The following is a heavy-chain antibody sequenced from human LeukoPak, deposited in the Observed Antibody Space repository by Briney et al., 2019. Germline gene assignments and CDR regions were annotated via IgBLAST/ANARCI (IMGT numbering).Heavy chain of an antibody. CDR1: GGSISSTSYY. J-gene: IGHJ4*02. Sequence: SETLSLTCTVSGGSISSTSYYWGWIRQPPGKGLECIGIIYYTGNTYYNPSLKSRVTISVDTSKNQFSLKLSSVTAADTAVYYCAREGGGPPTAFDYWGQGTLVTVSS. CDR3: AREGGGPPTAFDY. CDR2: IYYTGNT. V-gene: IGHV4-39*07. D-gene: IGHD4-11*01.